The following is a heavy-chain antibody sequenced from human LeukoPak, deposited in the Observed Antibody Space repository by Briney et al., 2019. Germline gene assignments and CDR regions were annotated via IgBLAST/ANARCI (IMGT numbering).Heavy chain of an antibody. CDR2: IWYDGSNK. CDR1: GFTFSSYG. J-gene: IGHJ4*02. CDR3: AKDSSYEFWSGYSYYFDY. D-gene: IGHD3-3*01. Sequence: GGSLRLSCAASGFTFSSYGMHWVRQAPGKGLEWVAVIWYDGSNKYYADSVKGRFTISRNNSKNTLYMQMSSLRAEDTAVYYCAKDSSYEFWSGYSYYFDYWGQGTLVTVSS. V-gene: IGHV3-33*06.